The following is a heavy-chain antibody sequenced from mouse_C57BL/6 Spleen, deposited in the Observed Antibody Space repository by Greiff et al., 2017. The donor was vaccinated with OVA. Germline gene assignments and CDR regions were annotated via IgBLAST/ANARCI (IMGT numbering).Heavy chain of an antibody. D-gene: IGHD3-3*01. V-gene: IGHV1-18*01. Sequence: EVQRVESGPELVKPGASVKIPCKASGYTFTDYNMNWVKQSPGKGLEWIGDINPYNGGTIYNKKFKGKATLTVDKSSSTAYMELRSLTSEDTAVYYCASAYDLGAMDYWGQGTSVTVSS. CDR1: GYTFTDYN. CDR3: ASAYDLGAMDY. J-gene: IGHJ4*01. CDR2: INPYNGGT.